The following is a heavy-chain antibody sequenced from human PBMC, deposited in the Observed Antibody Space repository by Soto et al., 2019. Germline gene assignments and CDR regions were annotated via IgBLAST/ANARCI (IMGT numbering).Heavy chain of an antibody. CDR3: ARGHFDSRGYSNALDY. Sequence: SETLSLTCSVSGGSISSYYWSWIRQPPGKGLEWIAYIYYSVTSYNPSLKSRVSISLDMSKNHVSLILKSVNIADSAIYYCARGHFDSRGYSNALDYWGQGIQVTVSS. V-gene: IGHV4-59*01. J-gene: IGHJ4*02. CDR2: IYYSVT. D-gene: IGHD3-22*01. CDR1: GGSISSYY.